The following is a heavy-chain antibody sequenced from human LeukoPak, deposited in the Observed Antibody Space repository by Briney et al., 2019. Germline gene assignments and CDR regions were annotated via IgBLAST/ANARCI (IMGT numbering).Heavy chain of an antibody. CDR3: ARIIAVAVFDP. CDR2: INPNSGGT. CDR1: GYTFTGYY. V-gene: IGHV1-2*02. J-gene: IGHJ5*02. Sequence: GASVKVSCKASGYTFTGYYMHWVRQAPGQGLEWMGWINPNSGGTNYAQKFQGRVTMTRDTSISTAYMELSSLRSEDTAVYYCARIIAVAVFDPWGQGTLVTVSS. D-gene: IGHD6-19*01.